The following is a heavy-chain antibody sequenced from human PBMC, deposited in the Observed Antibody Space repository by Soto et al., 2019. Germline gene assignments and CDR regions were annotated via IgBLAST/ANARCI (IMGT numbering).Heavy chain of an antibody. CDR3: ARGVWGVVVPAAIRYNWFDP. D-gene: IGHD2-2*02. CDR2: ISAYNGNT. Sequence: ASVKGSCKASGYTFTSYGISWVRQAPGQGLEWMGWISAYNGNTNYAQKFQGRVTMTTDTSTSTAYMELRSLRSDDTAVYYCARGVWGVVVPAAIRYNWFDPWGQGTLVTVSS. J-gene: IGHJ5*02. CDR1: GYTFTSYG. V-gene: IGHV1-18*01.